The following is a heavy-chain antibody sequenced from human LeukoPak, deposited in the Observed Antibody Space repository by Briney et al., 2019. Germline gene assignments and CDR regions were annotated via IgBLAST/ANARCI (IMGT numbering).Heavy chain of an antibody. J-gene: IGHJ3*01. V-gene: IGHV3-30*09. CDR2: ILNDGSHK. CDR1: GFTFSTYN. Sequence: GGSLRLSCEGSGFTFSTYNLHWVRQAPGKGREWVAVILNDGSHKYDADSVRGRFAVSRDNSKNTLYLQLRSLRPEDTAVYFCARGLVGISGAFDVWGHGTMVTVSS. CDR3: ARGLVGISGAFDV. D-gene: IGHD1-26*01.